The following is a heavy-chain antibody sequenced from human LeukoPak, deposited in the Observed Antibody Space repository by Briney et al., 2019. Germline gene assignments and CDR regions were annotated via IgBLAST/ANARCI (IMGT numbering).Heavy chain of an antibody. CDR1: GFIISSYA. D-gene: IGHD2-15*01. J-gene: IGHJ4*02. Sequence: GGSQRLSCAASGFIISSYAMSWVRLAPGKGLEWVSAISGSGGSTYSADSVKGRFTVSRDNSKNTLYLQMNSLRAEDTAVYYCARAPRYCSGGSCYGAHFDNWGQGTLVTVSS. CDR2: ISGSGGST. CDR3: ARAPRYCSGGSCYGAHFDN. V-gene: IGHV3-23*01.